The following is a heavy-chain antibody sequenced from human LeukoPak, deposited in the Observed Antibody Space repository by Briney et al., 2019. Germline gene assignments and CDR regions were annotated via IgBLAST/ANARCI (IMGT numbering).Heavy chain of an antibody. V-gene: IGHV1-69*05. J-gene: IGHJ4*02. CDR1: GGTFSSYA. CDR3: ARTYYYDSSGYQAPYYFDY. D-gene: IGHD3-22*01. CDR2: IIPIFGTA. Sequence: SVKVSCKASGGTFSSYAISWVRQAPGQGLEWTGGIIPIFGTANYAQKFQGRVTITTGESTSTAYVELSSLRSEDTAVYYCARTYYYDSSGYQAPYYFDYWGQRTLVTVSS.